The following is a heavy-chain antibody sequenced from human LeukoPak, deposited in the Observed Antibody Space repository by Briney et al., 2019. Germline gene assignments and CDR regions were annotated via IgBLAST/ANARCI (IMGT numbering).Heavy chain of an antibody. Sequence: GGSLRLSCAASGFTVSSNYMSWVRQAPGKGLEWVSVIYSGGTTYYADSVKGRFTISRDNSKNTLYLQMNSLRAEGTAVYYCAKAVGATLSHFDYWGQGTLVTVSS. CDR3: AKAVGATLSHFDY. D-gene: IGHD3-3*01. V-gene: IGHV3-53*01. CDR2: IYSGGTT. J-gene: IGHJ4*02. CDR1: GFTVSSNY.